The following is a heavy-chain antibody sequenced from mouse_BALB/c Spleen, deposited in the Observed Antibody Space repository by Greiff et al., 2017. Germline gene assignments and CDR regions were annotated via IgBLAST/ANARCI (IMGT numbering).Heavy chain of an antibody. CDR2: INPSNGGT. CDR3: TRYPYYYGSSYRYFDV. V-gene: IGHV1S81*02. Sequence: QVQLQQSGAELVKPGASVKLSCKASGYTFTSYYMYWVKQRPGQGLEWIGEINPSNGGTNFNEKFKSKATLTVDKSSSTAYMQLSSLTSEDSAVYYCTRYPYYYGSSYRYFDVWGAGTTVTVSS. J-gene: IGHJ1*01. CDR1: GYTFTSYY. D-gene: IGHD1-1*01.